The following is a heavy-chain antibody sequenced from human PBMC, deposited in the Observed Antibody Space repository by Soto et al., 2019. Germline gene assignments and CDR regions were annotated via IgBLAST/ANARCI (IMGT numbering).Heavy chain of an antibody. V-gene: IGHV2-5*01. J-gene: IGHJ3*01. CDR2: VFWNDAE. D-gene: IGHD6-6*01. CDR3: ARGLATLPVFAFDF. CDR1: GIPLRTLGVA. Sequence: QITVKGSGPTLVKPPQPLTLTFSPLGIPLRTLGVAWAGLRHPPGKARQGLALVFWNDAEHYSPSLRSRLTITQDTSKNQAVLTMTNMDPVDTATYYCARGLATLPVFAFDFWDQGTMVNVS.